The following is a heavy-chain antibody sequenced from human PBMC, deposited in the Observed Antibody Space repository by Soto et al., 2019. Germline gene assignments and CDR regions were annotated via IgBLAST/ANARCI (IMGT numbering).Heavy chain of an antibody. CDR1: GFTFSSYW. CDR2: IKQDGSEK. J-gene: IGHJ5*02. CDR3: ALLRGAARRGWFDP. Sequence: EVQLVESGGGLVQPGGSLRLSCAASGFTFSSYWMSWVRQAPGKGLEWVANIKQDGSEKYYVDSVKGRFTISRDNAKNSLYLQLNSLRAEDTALYYCALLRGAARRGWFDPWGQGTLVTVSS. D-gene: IGHD6-6*01. V-gene: IGHV3-7*01.